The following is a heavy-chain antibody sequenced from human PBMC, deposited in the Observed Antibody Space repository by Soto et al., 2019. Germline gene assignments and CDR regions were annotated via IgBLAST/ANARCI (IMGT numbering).Heavy chain of an antibody. CDR3: AVTTGTSITGPPG. Sequence: QVQLVQSGAEVKKPGSSVKVSCKASGGRFSRHPVSWVRQAPGQGLEWVGGIIPIFGTTNYGNILRGRVTITADASTGTAYMEVSSLRSDDTAVYYCAVTTGTSITGPPGWGQGTLVTVSS. D-gene: IGHD4-17*01. CDR1: GGRFSRHP. J-gene: IGHJ4*02. V-gene: IGHV1-69*01. CDR2: IIPIFGTT.